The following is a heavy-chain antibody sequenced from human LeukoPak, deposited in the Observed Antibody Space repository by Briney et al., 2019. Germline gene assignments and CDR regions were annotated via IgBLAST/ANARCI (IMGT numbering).Heavy chain of an antibody. CDR3: ARESSSSWYTIVNYNYYYMDV. CDR2: ISGNGGTT. V-gene: IGHV3-23*01. Sequence: GGTLRLSCAASGFTFSSYGMSWVRQAPGKGLEWVSGISGNGGTTYYADSVKGRFTISRDNSKNTLYLQMNSLRAEDTAVYYCARESSSSWYTIVNYNYYYMDVWGKGTTVTISS. J-gene: IGHJ6*03. CDR1: GFTFSSYG. D-gene: IGHD6-13*01.